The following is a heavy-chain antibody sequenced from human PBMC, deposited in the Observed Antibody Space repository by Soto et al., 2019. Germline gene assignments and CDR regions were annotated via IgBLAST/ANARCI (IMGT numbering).Heavy chain of an antibody. Sequence: ASVKVSCKTSGYTFSAYYMHWVRQAPGQGLEWMGWINPKSGGTLYAQNFQGRVTMTRDTSISTAYMELSRLRSDDTAVYYCARGGTFAYDTSGYSVYWGQGTLVTVSS. V-gene: IGHV1-2*02. CDR1: GYTFSAYY. D-gene: IGHD3-22*01. CDR3: ARGGTFAYDTSGYSVY. J-gene: IGHJ4*02. CDR2: INPKSGGT.